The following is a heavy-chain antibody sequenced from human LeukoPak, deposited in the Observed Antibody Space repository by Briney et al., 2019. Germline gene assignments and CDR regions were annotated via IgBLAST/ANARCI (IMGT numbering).Heavy chain of an antibody. CDR1: GYSISSGYY. D-gene: IGHD3-10*01. J-gene: IGHJ4*02. Sequence: PSETLSLTCTVSGYSISSGYYWGWIRQPPGKGLEWIGSIYHSGSTYYNPSLKSRVTISVDTSKNQFSLKLSSVTAADTAVYYCARDRDYGDYWGQGTLVTVSS. CDR2: IYHSGST. V-gene: IGHV4-38-2*02. CDR3: ARDRDYGDY.